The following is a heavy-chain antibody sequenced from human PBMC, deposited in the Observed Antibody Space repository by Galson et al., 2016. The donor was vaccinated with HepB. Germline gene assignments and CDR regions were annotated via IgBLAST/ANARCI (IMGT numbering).Heavy chain of an antibody. V-gene: IGHV3-53*01. D-gene: IGHD2-15*01. Sequence: SLRLSCAASGFTVSSKYMSWVRQAPGKGLEWVSVIYSGGSAYYADAVKGRFTISRDNSKDTLILQMNSLGAEDTAVKYCAREQTPSGVDYWGQGTMVTVSS. J-gene: IGHJ4*02. CDR1: GFTVSSKY. CDR2: IYSGGSA. CDR3: AREQTPSGVDY.